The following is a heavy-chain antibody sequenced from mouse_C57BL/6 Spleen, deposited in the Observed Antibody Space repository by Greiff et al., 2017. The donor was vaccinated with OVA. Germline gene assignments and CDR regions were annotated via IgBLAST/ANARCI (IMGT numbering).Heavy chain of an antibody. CDR2: IDPENGDT. CDR3: TVDYDGY. V-gene: IGHV14-4*01. Sequence: VQLQQSGAELVRPGASVKLSCTASGFNIKDDYMHWVKQRPEQGLEWIGWIDPENGDTEYASKFQGKATITADTSSNTAYLQLSSLTSEDTAVYYCTVDYDGYWGQGTTLTVSS. CDR1: GFNIKDDY. J-gene: IGHJ2*01. D-gene: IGHD2-4*01.